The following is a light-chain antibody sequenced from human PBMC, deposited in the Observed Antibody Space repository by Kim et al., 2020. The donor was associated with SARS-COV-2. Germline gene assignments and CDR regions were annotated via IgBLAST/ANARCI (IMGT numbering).Light chain of an antibody. CDR2: EVD. V-gene: IGLV2-8*01. CDR3: VSYGGGGTDVE. CDR1: SSDFGAYKY. J-gene: IGLJ2*01. Sequence: SALTQPPSASGSPGQSVTISCTGTSSDFGAYKYVSWYQHHPGKAPKVMIYEVDKRPSGVPDRFSGSKSGNTASLTVSGLQAEDEADYYCVSYGGGGTDVEFGGGTQLTVL.